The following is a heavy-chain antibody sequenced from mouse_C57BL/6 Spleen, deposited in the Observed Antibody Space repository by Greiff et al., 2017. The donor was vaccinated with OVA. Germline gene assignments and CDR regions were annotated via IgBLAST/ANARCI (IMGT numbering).Heavy chain of an antibody. J-gene: IGHJ4*01. CDR2: ISYDGSN. Sequence: ESGPGLVKPSQSLSLTCSVTGYSITSGYYWNWIRQFPGNKLEWMGYISYDGSNNYNPSLKNRISITRDTSKNQFFLKLNSVTTEDTATYYCARDGITTVVAEGAMDYWGQGTSVTVSS. CDR1: GYSITSGYY. V-gene: IGHV3-6*01. CDR3: ARDGITTVVAEGAMDY. D-gene: IGHD1-1*01.